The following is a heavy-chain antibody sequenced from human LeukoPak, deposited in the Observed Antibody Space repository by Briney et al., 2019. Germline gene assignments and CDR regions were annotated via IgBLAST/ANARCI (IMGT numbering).Heavy chain of an antibody. CDR3: AREGRWLQFDAFDI. J-gene: IGHJ3*02. V-gene: IGHV3-30*04. D-gene: IGHD5-24*01. CDR2: ISYDGSNK. CDR1: GFTFSSYA. Sequence: GGSLRLSCAASGFTFSSYAMPWVRQAPGKGLEWVAVISYDGSNKYYADSVKGRFTISRDNSKNTLYLQMNSLRAEDTAVYYCAREGRWLQFDAFDIWGQRTMVTVSS.